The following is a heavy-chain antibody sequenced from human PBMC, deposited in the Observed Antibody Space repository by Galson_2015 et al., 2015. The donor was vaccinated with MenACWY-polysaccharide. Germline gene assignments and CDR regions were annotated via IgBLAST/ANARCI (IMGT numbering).Heavy chain of an antibody. CDR1: GYTFTSYD. CDR2: MNPNSGNT. V-gene: IGHV1-8*01. CDR3: ASWDSSGWYDFDY. Sequence: SVKVSCKASGYTFTSYDINWVRQATGQGLEWMGWMNPNSGNTGYAQKFQGRVTMTRNTSISTAYMELSSLRSEDTAVYYCASWDSSGWYDFDYWGQGTLVTVSS. J-gene: IGHJ4*02. D-gene: IGHD6-19*01.